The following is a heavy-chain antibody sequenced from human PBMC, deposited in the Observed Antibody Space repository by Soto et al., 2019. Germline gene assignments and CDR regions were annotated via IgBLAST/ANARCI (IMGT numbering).Heavy chain of an antibody. D-gene: IGHD1-26*01. Sequence: QVQLVESGGGLVKPGGSLRLSCAASGFTFSDYYMSWIRQAPGKGPEWISYISSSSSYTNYADSVKGRFTISRDNAKNSLYLQMNSLRAEDTAVYYCARDPYSGSSYSDYWGQGTLVTVSS. CDR1: GFTFSDYY. J-gene: IGHJ4*02. CDR3: ARDPYSGSSYSDY. V-gene: IGHV3-11*05. CDR2: ISSSSSYT.